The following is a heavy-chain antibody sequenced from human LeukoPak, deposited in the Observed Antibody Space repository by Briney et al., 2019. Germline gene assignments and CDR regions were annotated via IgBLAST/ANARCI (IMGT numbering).Heavy chain of an antibody. D-gene: IGHD3-16*02. CDR1: GYSISSGYY. CDR2: IYHSGST. V-gene: IGHV4-38-2*02. Sequence: SETLSLTCTVSGYSISSGYYWGWIRQPPGKGLEWIGSIYHSGSTYYNPSLKSRATISVDTSKNQFSLKLSSVTAADTAVYYCARVADIVFDYWGQGTLVTVSS. CDR3: ARVADIVFDY. J-gene: IGHJ4*02.